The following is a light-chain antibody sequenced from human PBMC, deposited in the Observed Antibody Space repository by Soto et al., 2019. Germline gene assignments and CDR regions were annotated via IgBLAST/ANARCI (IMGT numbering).Light chain of an antibody. J-gene: IGKJ4*01. V-gene: IGKV1-5*01. CDR3: QQYNSYPF. Sequence: DIQMTQSPSTLSASVGDRVIITCRASQSISSWLAWYQQKPGKAPKLLIYDASSLESGVPSRFSGSGSGTEFTLTISSLQPDDFATYYCQQYNSYPFFGGGTKVEIK. CDR1: QSISSW. CDR2: DAS.